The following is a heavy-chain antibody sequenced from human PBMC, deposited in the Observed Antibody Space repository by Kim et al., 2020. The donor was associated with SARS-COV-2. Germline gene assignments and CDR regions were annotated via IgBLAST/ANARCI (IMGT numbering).Heavy chain of an antibody. V-gene: IGHV4-59*01. D-gene: IGHD4-17*01. Sequence: NDTPSLKSRVTISVYTSKNQFSRKLSSVTAADTAVYYWARLGGDYPIFDYWGQGTLVTVSS. J-gene: IGHJ4*02. CDR3: ARLGGDYPIFDY.